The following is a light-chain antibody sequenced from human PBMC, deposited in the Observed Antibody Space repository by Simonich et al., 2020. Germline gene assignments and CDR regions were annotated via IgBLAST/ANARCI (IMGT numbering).Light chain of an antibody. J-gene: IGLJ3*02. CDR1: SSNIGNNY. V-gene: IGLV1-51*01. CDR3: GTWDSSLSAWV. Sequence: QSVLTQPPSVSAAQGQTVTISCSGSSSNIGNNYVSCYQQLPGTAPKLLIYYHNKRPSGIPDRFSGSKSGTSATLGITGLQTGDEADYYCGTWDSSLSAWVFGGGTKLTVL. CDR2: YHN.